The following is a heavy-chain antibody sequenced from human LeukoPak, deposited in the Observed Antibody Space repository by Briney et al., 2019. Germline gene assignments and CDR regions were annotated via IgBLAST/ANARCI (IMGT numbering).Heavy chain of an antibody. V-gene: IGHV3-21*01. J-gene: IGHJ4*02. Sequence: GGSLRLSCAASGSTFSSYSMNWVRQAPGKGLEWVSSISSSSSYIYYADSVKGRFTISRDNAKNSLYLQMNSLRAEDTAVYYCARDDLYSGSYGDYWGQGTLVTVSS. CDR3: ARDDLYSGSYGDY. CDR2: ISSSSSYI. D-gene: IGHD1-26*01. CDR1: GSTFSSYS.